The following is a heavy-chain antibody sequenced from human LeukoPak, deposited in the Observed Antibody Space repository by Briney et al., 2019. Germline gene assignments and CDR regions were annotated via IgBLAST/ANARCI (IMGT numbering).Heavy chain of an antibody. CDR2: IDWDDDK. V-gene: IGHV2-70*20. Sequence: ESGPTLVNPTQTLTLTCTFSGFSLSTSGMCVSWVRQPPGKALEWLALIDWDDDKYYSTSLKTRLTISKDTSKNQVVLTMTNMDPVDTATYYCAGSSSTNYYYYMDVWGKGTTVTVSS. CDR1: GFSLSTSGMC. D-gene: IGHD6-6*01. CDR3: AGSSSTNYYYYMDV. J-gene: IGHJ6*03.